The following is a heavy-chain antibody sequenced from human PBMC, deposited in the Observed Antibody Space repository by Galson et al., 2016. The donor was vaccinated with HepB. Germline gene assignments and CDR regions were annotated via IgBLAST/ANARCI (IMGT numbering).Heavy chain of an antibody. CDR1: GDTFSNYG. J-gene: IGHJ6*03. D-gene: IGHD1-26*01. CDR3: ARADGNTGSYPLAHPEPSNYYDYHMDV. Sequence: SVKVSCKASGDTFSNYGLIWVRHVPGQGLEWMGGIIPIFGTTNYAQKFQDRCTITADVSINTVYMEVSGLRSEDTAVYFCARADGNTGSYPLAHPEPSNYYDYHMDVWGKGTAVTVSS. CDR2: IIPIFGTT. V-gene: IGHV1-69*13.